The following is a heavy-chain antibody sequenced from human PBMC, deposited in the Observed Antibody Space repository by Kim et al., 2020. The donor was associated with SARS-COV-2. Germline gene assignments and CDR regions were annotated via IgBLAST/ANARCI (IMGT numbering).Heavy chain of an antibody. CDR3: SSYHLHSPKSFDY. CDR1: GASISNNF. V-gene: IGHV4-59*01. Sequence: SETLSLTCTVSGASISNNFRSWIRQPQGPGLEWIGYVYYSGSTSSNPSLTRRVTISVSTSKAKFSLRLNSVTAAATAIYYCSSYHLHSPKSFDYWGRGAL. CDR2: VYYSGST. D-gene: IGHD3-16*02. J-gene: IGHJ4*02.